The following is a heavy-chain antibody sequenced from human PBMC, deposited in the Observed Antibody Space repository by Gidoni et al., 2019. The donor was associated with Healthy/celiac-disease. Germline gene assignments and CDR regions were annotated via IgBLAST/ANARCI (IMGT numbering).Heavy chain of an antibody. J-gene: IGHJ4*02. V-gene: IGHV4-31*03. CDR3: ARDIRGGSSERYFDY. CDR1: GGSISSGGYY. D-gene: IGHD1-26*01. CDR2: IYYSGST. Sequence: QVQLQESGPGLVKPSQTLSLTCTVSGGSISSGGYYWSWIRQHPGKGLEWIGYIYYSGSTYYNPSLKSRVTISVDTSKNQFSLKLSSVTAADTAVYYCARDIRGGSSERYFDYWGQGTLVTVSS.